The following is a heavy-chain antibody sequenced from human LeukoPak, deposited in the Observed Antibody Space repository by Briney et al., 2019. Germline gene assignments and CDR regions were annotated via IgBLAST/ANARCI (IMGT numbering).Heavy chain of an antibody. CDR2: ISSSSSYI. CDR3: ARDLLIGGVITSYYFDY. Sequence: GGSLRLSCAASGLTFSFYSMNWVRQAPGKGLEWVSSISSSSSYIYYADSVKGRFTISRDNAKNSLYLQMNSLRAEDTAVYYCARDLLIGGVITSYYFDYWGQGPLVTVSS. V-gene: IGHV3-21*01. D-gene: IGHD3-16*01. CDR1: GLTFSFYS. J-gene: IGHJ4*02.